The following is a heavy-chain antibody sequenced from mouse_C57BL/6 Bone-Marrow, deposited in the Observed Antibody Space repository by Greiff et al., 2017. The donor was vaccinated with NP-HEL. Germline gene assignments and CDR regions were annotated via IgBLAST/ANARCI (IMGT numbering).Heavy chain of an antibody. CDR3: AREGGLLPWYFDV. CDR2: INPNNGGT. Sequence: VQLKQSGPELVKPGASVKIPCKASGYTFTDYNMDWVKQSHGKSLEWIGDINPNNGGTIYNQKFKGKATLTVDKSSSTAYMELRSLTSEDTAVYYCAREGGLLPWYFDVWGTGTTVTVSS. V-gene: IGHV1-18*01. D-gene: IGHD2-3*01. CDR1: GYTFTDYN. J-gene: IGHJ1*03.